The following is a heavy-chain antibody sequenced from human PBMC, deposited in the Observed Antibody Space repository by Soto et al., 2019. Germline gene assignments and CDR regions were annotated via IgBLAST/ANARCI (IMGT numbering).Heavy chain of an antibody. J-gene: IGHJ6*02. Sequence: ASVKVSCKASGYTFTGYYMHWVRQAPGQGLEWMGWINPNSGGTNYAQKFQGWVTMTRDTSISTAYMELSRLRSDDTAVYYCARDRSTGSVYYYGMDVWGQGTTVTVSS. CDR1: GYTFTGYY. V-gene: IGHV1-2*04. CDR2: INPNSGGT. CDR3: ARDRSTGSVYYYGMDV. D-gene: IGHD1-1*01.